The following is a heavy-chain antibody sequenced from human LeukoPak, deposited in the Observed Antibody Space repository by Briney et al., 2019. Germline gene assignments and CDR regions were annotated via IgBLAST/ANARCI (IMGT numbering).Heavy chain of an antibody. D-gene: IGHD5-24*01. V-gene: IGHV3-21*04. CDR1: GFTFSSYT. CDR3: AKDHSADGWPTFEY. CDR2: ISGSSYYI. J-gene: IGHJ4*02. Sequence: GGSLRLSCAASGFTFSSYTINWVRQAPGKGLEWVSSISGSSYYIYYADSVRGRFTISRDTSQNELYLQMNSLRVDDSAIYYCAKDHSADGWPTFEYWGRGTLVTVSS.